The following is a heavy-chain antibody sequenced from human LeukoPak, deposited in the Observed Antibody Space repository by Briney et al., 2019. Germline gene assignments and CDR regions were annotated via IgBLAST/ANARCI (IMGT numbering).Heavy chain of an antibody. J-gene: IGHJ4*02. CDR3: AIDEPNYAPYDFDY. CDR2: IKSKGDGETT. Sequence: PGGSLRLSCAASGFTFSSYGMHWVRQAPGKGLEWVGRIKSKGDGETTDYAAPVKGRFTISRDDSNNMVYLQMNSLKIEDTAVYYCAIDEPNYAPYDFDYWGQGTLVTVSS. CDR1: GFTFSSYG. V-gene: IGHV3-15*01. D-gene: IGHD4/OR15-4a*01.